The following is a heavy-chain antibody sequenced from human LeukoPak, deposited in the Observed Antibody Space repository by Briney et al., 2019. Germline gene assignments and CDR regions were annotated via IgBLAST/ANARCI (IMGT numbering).Heavy chain of an antibody. V-gene: IGHV3-23*01. CDR3: AKDLFAVTTATDY. D-gene: IGHD4-17*01. Sequence: GGSLRLSCAASGFTFSSYAMSWVRQAPGKGLEWVSAISGSGGSTYYADSVKGRFTIPRDNSKNKLYLQMNSLRAEDPAVYYCAKDLFAVTTATDYWGQGTLVTVSS. CDR1: GFTFSSYA. CDR2: ISGSGGST. J-gene: IGHJ4*02.